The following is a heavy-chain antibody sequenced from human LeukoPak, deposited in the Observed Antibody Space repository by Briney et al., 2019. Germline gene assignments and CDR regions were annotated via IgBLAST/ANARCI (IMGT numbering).Heavy chain of an antibody. CDR1: GFTFSSYW. Sequence: GGSLRLSCAASGFTFSSYWTSWVRQAPGKGLEWVANIKQDGSEKYYVDSVKGRFTISRDNAKNSLYLQMNSLRAEDTAVYYCARPPVTTSDYWGQGTLVTVSS. V-gene: IGHV3-7*01. J-gene: IGHJ4*02. CDR3: ARPPVTTSDY. D-gene: IGHD1-1*01. CDR2: IKQDGSEK.